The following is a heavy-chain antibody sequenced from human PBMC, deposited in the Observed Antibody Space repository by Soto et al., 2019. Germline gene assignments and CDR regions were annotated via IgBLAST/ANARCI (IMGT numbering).Heavy chain of an antibody. CDR1: GDSISSDKW. CDR3: ARGGDWRFDP. D-gene: IGHD3-16*01. J-gene: IGHJ5*02. CDR2: IHHDGRT. V-gene: IGHV4-4*02. Sequence: QVQLQESGPGLVKPSGTLSLTCVVSGDSISSDKWWTWVRQPPGKGREWIGEIHHDGRTNYNPSLKSLVTMSADKSKNQFSLNLRSVTAADTAVYYCARGGDWRFDPWGQGALVTVSS.